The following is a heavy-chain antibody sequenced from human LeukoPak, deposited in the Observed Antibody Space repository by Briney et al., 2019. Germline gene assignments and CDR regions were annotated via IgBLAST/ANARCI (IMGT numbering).Heavy chain of an antibody. D-gene: IGHD3-16*01. Sequence: ASVKVSCKASGYTFTGYYMHWVRQAPGQGLEWMGWINPNSGGTNYAQKFQGRVTMTRDTSISTAYMELSRLRSDDTAVYYCARHVWGVINWFDPWGQGTLVTVS. V-gene: IGHV1-2*02. CDR2: INPNSGGT. J-gene: IGHJ5*02. CDR3: ARHVWGVINWFDP. CDR1: GYTFTGYY.